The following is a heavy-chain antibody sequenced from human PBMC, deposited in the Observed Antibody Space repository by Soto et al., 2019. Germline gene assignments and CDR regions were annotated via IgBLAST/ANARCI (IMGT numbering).Heavy chain of an antibody. V-gene: IGHV1-18*04. D-gene: IGHD5-18*01. CDR2: ISAYNGNT. CDR1: GYSFTSFG. Sequence: QVQLVQSGAEVKKPGASVKVSCKASGYSFTSFGITWVRQAPGQGLEWMGWISAYNGNTNYAQNLQGRVIMTTDRSTNTVYMELRSLTSDDTAVYYCARDRGDTAMVTFNFWGRGTLVIVSS. J-gene: IGHJ4*02. CDR3: ARDRGDTAMVTFNF.